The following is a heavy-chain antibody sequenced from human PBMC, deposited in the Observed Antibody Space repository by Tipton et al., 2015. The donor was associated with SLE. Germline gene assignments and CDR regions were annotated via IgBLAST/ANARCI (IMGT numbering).Heavy chain of an antibody. J-gene: IGHJ1*01. CDR2: IYHSGST. CDR3: AREGSIAAAGTGYFQH. Sequence: TLSLTCTVSGYSISSGYYWGWIRQPPGKGLEWIGSIYHSGSTYYNSSLRSRVTISVDTSENQFSLKLSSVTAADTAVYYCAREGSIAAAGTGYFQHWGQGTLVTVSS. CDR1: GYSISSGYY. V-gene: IGHV4-38-2*02. D-gene: IGHD6-13*01.